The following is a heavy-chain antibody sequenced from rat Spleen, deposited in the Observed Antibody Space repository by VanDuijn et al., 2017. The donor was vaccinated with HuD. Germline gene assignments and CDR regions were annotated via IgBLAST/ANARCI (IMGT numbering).Heavy chain of an antibody. CDR1: GFSLTSYG. Sequence: QVQLKESGPGLVQPSQTLSLTCTVSGFSLTSYGVSWVRQTPGKGLEWIAAISSGGSTYYNSALKSRLSISRDTSKSQVFLKMNSLQTEDTAIYYCTRVSFLYTADPHYVMDAWGQGASVTVSS. J-gene: IGHJ4*01. D-gene: IGHD1-6*01. CDR2: ISSGGST. CDR3: TRVSFLYTADPHYVMDA. V-gene: IGHV2S8*01.